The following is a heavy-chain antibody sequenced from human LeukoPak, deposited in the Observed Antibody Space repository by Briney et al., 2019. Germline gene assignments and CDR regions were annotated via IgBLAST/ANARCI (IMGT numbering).Heavy chain of an antibody. V-gene: IGHV3-7*01. Sequence: GGSLRLSCAASGFTFSSYWMSWVRQAPGKGLEWVANIKQDGSEKYYVDSVKGRFTISRDNAKNSLYLQMNSLRAEDTAVYYCARTLYYYDSSGFPYYFDYWGQGTLVTVSS. J-gene: IGHJ4*02. CDR1: GFTFSSYW. CDR3: ARTLYYYDSSGFPYYFDY. D-gene: IGHD3-22*01. CDR2: IKQDGSEK.